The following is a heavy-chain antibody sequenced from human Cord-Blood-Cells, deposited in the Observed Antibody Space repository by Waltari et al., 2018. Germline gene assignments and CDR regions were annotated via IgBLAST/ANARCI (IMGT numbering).Heavy chain of an antibody. CDR3: ARHRGIAARPGEYNWFDP. CDR1: GGSISSSSYY. J-gene: IGHJ5*02. CDR2: IYYSGSH. Sequence: QLQLQESGPGLVKPSETLSLTCTVSGGSISSSSYYLGWIRQPPGKGREWIGSIYYSGSHYYTPSLKSRVTISVDTVKNRFSLKLSSVTAADTAVYYCARHRGIAARPGEYNWFDPWGQGTLVTVSS. V-gene: IGHV4-39*01. D-gene: IGHD6-6*01.